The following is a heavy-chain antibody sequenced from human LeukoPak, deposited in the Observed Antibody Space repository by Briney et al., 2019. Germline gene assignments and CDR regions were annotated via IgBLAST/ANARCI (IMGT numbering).Heavy chain of an antibody. CDR1: GGSISSYY. V-gene: IGHV4-4*07. CDR3: ARGLIFGVDNWFDP. CDR2: IYTSGST. D-gene: IGHD3-3*01. J-gene: IGHJ5*02. Sequence: SETLSLTCTVSGGSISSYYWSWIRQPAGNGLEWIGRIYTSGSTNYNPSLKSRVTMSVDTSKNQFPLKLSSVTAADTAVYYCARGLIFGVDNWFDPWGQGTLVTVSS.